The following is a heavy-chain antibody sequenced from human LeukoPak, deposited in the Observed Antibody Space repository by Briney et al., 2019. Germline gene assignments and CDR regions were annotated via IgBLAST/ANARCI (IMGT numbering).Heavy chain of an antibody. CDR2: ISYDGSSK. CDR1: GFTFSGYG. Sequence: GGSLRLSCAASGFTFSGYGMHWVRQAPGKGLEWVAAISYDGSSKYYADSVMGRFSVSRDNSKNTLYLQLSSLRPEDTAVYYCARDHQLQNGNWFDPWGQGTLLTVSS. CDR3: ARDHQLQNGNWFDP. V-gene: IGHV3-30*03. D-gene: IGHD2-2*01. J-gene: IGHJ5*02.